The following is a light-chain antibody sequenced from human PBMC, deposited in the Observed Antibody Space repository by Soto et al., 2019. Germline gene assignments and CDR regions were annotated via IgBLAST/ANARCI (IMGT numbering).Light chain of an antibody. CDR1: QSVSSY. CDR2: DAS. CDR3: QQRSNWTVT. J-gene: IGKJ1*01. V-gene: IGKV3-11*01. Sequence: EIVLTQSPATLSLSPGERATLSCRASQSVSSYLAWYQQKPGQAPNLLIYDASNRATGIPARFSGSGSGTDFTLTISSLDPEDFAVYYCQQRSNWTVTFGQGTKGDI.